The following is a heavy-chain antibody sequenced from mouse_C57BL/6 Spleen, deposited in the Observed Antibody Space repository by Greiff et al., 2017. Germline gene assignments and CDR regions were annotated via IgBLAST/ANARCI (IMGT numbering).Heavy chain of an antibody. J-gene: IGHJ3*01. CDR1: GYTFTSYW. CDR3: ARSGAHYYGSSSLFAY. CDR2: IDPSDSET. D-gene: IGHD1-1*01. Sequence: QVQLQQPGAELVRPGSSVKLSCKASGYTFTSYWMHWVKQRPIQGLEWIGNIDPSDSETHYNQKFKDKATLTVDKSSSTAYMQLSSLTSEDSAVYYCARSGAHYYGSSSLFAYWGQGTLVTVSA. V-gene: IGHV1-52*01.